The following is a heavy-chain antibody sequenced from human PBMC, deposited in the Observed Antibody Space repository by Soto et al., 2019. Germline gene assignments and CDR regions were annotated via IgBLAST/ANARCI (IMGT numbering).Heavy chain of an antibody. D-gene: IGHD6-13*01. Sequence: GGSLRLSCAASGFTFSSYGMHWVRQAPGKGLEWVAVIWYDGSNKYYADSVKGRFTISRDNSKNTLYLQMNSLRAEDTAVYYCARDISRGAAAGLFDYWGQGTLVTVSS. CDR1: GFTFSSYG. J-gene: IGHJ4*02. CDR2: IWYDGSNK. V-gene: IGHV3-33*01. CDR3: ARDISRGAAAGLFDY.